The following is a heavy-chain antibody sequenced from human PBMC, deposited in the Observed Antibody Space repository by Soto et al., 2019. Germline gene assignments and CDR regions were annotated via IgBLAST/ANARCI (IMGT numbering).Heavy chain of an antibody. D-gene: IGHD2-15*01. J-gene: IGHJ4*02. CDR2: ISYDGSDK. Sequence: QVQLVESGGSVVQPGRSLRLSCAASGFTLSSYAMHWVRQAPGKGLGWVAVISYDGSDKYYADSVKGRFTISRDNSKNTLFLQMNTLRPEDTAVYYCARRYCSGGYCYFDYWGQGTLVTVSS. CDR3: ARRYCSGGYCYFDY. V-gene: IGHV3-30-3*01. CDR1: GFTLSSYA.